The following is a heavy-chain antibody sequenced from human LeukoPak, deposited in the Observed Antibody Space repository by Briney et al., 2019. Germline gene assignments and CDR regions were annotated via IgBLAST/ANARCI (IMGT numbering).Heavy chain of an antibody. CDR3: AELGITMIGGV. CDR1: GFTFSSYE. Sequence: GGSLRLSCATPGFTFSSYEMNWVRQAPGKGLEWVSYISSSGSTIYYADSVKGRFTISRDNAKNSLYLQMNSLRAEDTAVYYCAELGITMIGGVWGKGTTVTISS. J-gene: IGHJ6*04. V-gene: IGHV3-48*03. CDR2: ISSSGSTI. D-gene: IGHD3-10*02.